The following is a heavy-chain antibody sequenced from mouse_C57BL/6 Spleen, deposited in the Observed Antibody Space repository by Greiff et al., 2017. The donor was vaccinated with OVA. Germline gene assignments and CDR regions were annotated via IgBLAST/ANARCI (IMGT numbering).Heavy chain of an antibody. J-gene: IGHJ3*01. CDR2: IDPSDSYT. V-gene: IGHV1-50*01. CDR1: GYTFTSYW. D-gene: IGHD1-1*01. Sequence: QVQLQQSGAELVKPGASVKLSCKASGYTFTSYWMQWVKQRPGQGLEWIGEIDPSDSYTNYNQKFKGKATLTVDTSSSTAYMQLSSLTSEDSAVYYCARSPYYGSRTGFAYWGQGTLVTVSA. CDR3: ARSPYYGSRTGFAY.